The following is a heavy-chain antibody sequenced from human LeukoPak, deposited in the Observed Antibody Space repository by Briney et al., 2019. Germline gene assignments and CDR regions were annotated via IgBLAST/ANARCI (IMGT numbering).Heavy chain of an antibody. CDR3: AGALVRGVIGYYYGMDV. Sequence: GASVKVSCKASGYTFTSYYMHWVRQAPGQGLEWMGIINPSGGSTSYAQKFQGRVTMTRDTSTSTVYMELSSLRSEDTAVYYCAGALVRGVIGYYYGMDVWGQGTTVTVSS. V-gene: IGHV1-46*01. J-gene: IGHJ6*02. D-gene: IGHD3-10*01. CDR2: INPSGGST. CDR1: GYTFTSYY.